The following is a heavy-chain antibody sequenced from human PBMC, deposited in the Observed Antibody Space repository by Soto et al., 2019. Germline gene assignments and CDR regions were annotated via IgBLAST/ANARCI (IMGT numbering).Heavy chain of an antibody. J-gene: IGHJ4*02. Sequence: SETLSLTCTVSGGSISSGGYYWSWIRQHPGTGLEWIGHVSYSGTTNYNTSLKSRVTISVDTSKNQFSLNLSSVTAADTAVYYCARLPRTGSPRYYFDSWGQGTLVTVSS. CDR1: GGSISSGGYY. CDR2: VSYSGTT. V-gene: IGHV4-61*08. D-gene: IGHD1-1*01. CDR3: ARLPRTGSPRYYFDS.